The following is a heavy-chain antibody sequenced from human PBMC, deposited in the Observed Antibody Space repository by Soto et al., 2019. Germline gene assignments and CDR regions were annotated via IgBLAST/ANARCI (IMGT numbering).Heavy chain of an antibody. CDR2: ISYLGNT. V-gene: IGHV4-59*01. Sequence: SETLSLTCNISGVAISTYYWSWIRQSPGKGLQGSGYISYLGNTNYNTSLNSRVTISVDTRKNHLSLKLGSVTSADTAMYYCAAEVAVSAPINIWGPGRVVTVSS. CDR3: AAEVAVSAPINI. D-gene: IGHD6-19*01. CDR1: GVAISTYY. J-gene: IGHJ4*01.